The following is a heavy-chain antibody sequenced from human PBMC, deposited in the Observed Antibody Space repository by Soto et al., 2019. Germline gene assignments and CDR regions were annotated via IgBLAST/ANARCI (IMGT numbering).Heavy chain of an antibody. CDR1: GYTFTSYG. CDR3: ARDNYGDYLYPFDP. J-gene: IGHJ5*02. V-gene: IGHV1-18*01. Sequence: ASVKVSCKASGYTFTSYGISWVRQAPGQGLEWMGWISAYNGNTNYAQKLQGRVTMTTDTSTSTAYMELRSLRSDDTAVYYCARDNYGDYLYPFDPWGQGTLVTVSS. D-gene: IGHD4-17*01. CDR2: ISAYNGNT.